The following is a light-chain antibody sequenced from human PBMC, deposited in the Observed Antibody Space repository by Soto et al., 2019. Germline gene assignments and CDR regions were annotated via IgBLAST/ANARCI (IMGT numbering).Light chain of an antibody. V-gene: IGLV2-11*01. Sequence: QSALTQPRTMSGSPGQSVTISCSGTSSDVGGYNYVSWYQQFPDKAPKVMIYDVNKRPSGVPDRFSGSKSGNTASLTISGLRAEDEADYYCCSYAASRSFIFGSGTKVTVL. CDR1: SSDVGGYNY. CDR2: DVN. CDR3: CSYAASRSFI. J-gene: IGLJ1*01.